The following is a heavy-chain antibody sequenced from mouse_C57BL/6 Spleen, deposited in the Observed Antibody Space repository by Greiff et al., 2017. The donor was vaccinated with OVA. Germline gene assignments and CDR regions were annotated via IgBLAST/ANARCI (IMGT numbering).Heavy chain of an antibody. Sequence: EVQLQQSGPELVKPGASVKIPCKASGYTFTDYNMDWVKQSHGKSLEWIGDINPNNGGTIYNQKFKGKATLTVDKSSSTAYMELRSLTSEDTAVYYCARHYYGRYYAMDYWGQGTSVTVSS. CDR3: ARHYYGRYYAMDY. V-gene: IGHV1-18*01. J-gene: IGHJ4*01. CDR1: GYTFTDYN. CDR2: INPNNGGT. D-gene: IGHD1-1*01.